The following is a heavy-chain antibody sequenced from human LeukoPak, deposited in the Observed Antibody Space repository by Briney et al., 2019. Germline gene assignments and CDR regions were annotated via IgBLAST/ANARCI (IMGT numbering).Heavy chain of an antibody. J-gene: IGHJ4*02. CDR2: INHSRST. CDR1: GGSFSGYY. V-gene: IGHV4-34*01. D-gene: IGHD3-9*01. Sequence: SETLSLTCAVYGGSFSGYYWSWIRQPPGKGLEWIGEINHSRSTNYNPSLKSRVTISVDTSKNQFSLKLSSVTAADTAVYYCARGRFTDYDILTQPTNQYYFDYWGQGTLVTVSS. CDR3: ARGRFTDYDILTQPTNQYYFDY.